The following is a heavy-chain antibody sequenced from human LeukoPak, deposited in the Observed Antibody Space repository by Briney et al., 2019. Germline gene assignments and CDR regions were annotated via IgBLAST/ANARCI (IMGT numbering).Heavy chain of an antibody. CDR2: ISSSGSTI. CDR1: GFTFSSYE. V-gene: IGHV3-48*03. J-gene: IGHJ3*02. D-gene: IGHD6-19*01. Sequence: GGSLRLXCAASGFTFSSYEMNWVRRAPGKGLEWVSYISSSGSTIYYADSVKGRFTISRDNAKNSLYLQMNSLRAEDTAVYYCARDGSQWLDNVFDIWGQGTMVTVSS. CDR3: ARDGSQWLDNVFDI.